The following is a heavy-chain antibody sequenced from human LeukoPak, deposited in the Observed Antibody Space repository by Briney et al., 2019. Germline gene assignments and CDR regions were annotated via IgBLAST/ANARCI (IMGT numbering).Heavy chain of an antibody. J-gene: IGHJ6*02. CDR3: ARGGGLDV. CDR1: GFTFSSYW. Sequence: GGSLRLSCAGSGFTFSSYWMNWARQAPGKGLEWVASINHNGNVNYYVDSVKGRFTISRDNAKNSLYLQMSNLRAEDTAVYFCARGGGLDVWGQGATVTVSS. D-gene: IGHD3-16*01. V-gene: IGHV3-7*03. CDR2: INHNGNVN.